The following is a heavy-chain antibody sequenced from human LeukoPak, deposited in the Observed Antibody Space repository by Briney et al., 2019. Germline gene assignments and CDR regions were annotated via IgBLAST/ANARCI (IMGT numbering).Heavy chain of an antibody. Sequence: GGSLRLSCAASGFTVSDNYMSWVRQAPGKGLEYVSAISSNGGSTYYANSVKGRFTISRDNSKNTLYLQMGSLRAEDMAVYYCARAIAVAGSYYFDYWGQGTLVTVSS. CDR3: ARAIAVAGSYYFDY. D-gene: IGHD6-19*01. J-gene: IGHJ4*02. CDR2: ISSNGGST. V-gene: IGHV3-64*01. CDR1: GFTVSDNY.